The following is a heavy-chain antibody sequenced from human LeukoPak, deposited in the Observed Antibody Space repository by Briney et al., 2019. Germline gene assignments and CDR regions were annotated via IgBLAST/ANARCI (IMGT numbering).Heavy chain of an antibody. CDR1: GGSISSSNW. CDR2: IYHSGTT. D-gene: IGHD6-13*01. J-gene: IGHJ4*02. V-gene: IGHV4-4*02. CDR3: AREEYSSDWYGHDS. Sequence: SETLSLICAVSGGSISSSNWWSWVRQPPGKGLEWIGEIYHSGTTFDNPSLKSRVTLSVDTSKNQFSLRLTSVTAADTAFYYCAREEYSSDWYGHDSWGQGTLVTVSS.